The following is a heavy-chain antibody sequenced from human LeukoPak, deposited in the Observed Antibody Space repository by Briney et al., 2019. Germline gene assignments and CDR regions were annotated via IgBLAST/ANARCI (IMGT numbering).Heavy chain of an antibody. D-gene: IGHD3-3*01. J-gene: IGHJ4*02. CDR3: ARNTYYDFWSGYFFDY. CDR2: INPNRGGT. CDR1: GYTFTGYY. Sequence: ASVKVSCKASGYTFTGYYMHWVRQAPGQGLEWMGWINPNRGGTNYAQKFQGRVTMTRDTSISTAYMELSRLRSDDTAVYYCARNTYYDFWSGYFFDYWGQGTLVIVSS. V-gene: IGHV1-2*02.